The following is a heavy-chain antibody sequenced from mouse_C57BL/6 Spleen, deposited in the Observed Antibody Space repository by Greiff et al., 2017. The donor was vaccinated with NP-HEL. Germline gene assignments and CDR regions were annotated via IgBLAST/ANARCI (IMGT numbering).Heavy chain of an antibody. J-gene: IGHJ2*01. CDR3: ARHRGTTVVATSDNFDY. Sequence: EVQRVESGGDLVKPGGSLKLSCAASGFTFSSYGMSWVRQTPDKRLEWVATISSGGSYTYYPDSVKGRFTISRDNAKNTLYLQMSSLKSEDTAMYYCARHRGTTVVATSDNFDYWGQGTTLTVSS. CDR2: ISSGGSYT. V-gene: IGHV5-6*01. D-gene: IGHD1-1*01. CDR1: GFTFSSYG.